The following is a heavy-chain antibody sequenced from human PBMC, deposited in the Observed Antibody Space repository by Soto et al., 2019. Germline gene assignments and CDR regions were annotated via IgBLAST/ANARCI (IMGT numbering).Heavy chain of an antibody. CDR3: ARRGRDCSGGSCYNWLDT. CDR1: GGSISSSSYY. CDR2: IYYSGST. J-gene: IGHJ5*02. Sequence: SETLSLTCTVSGGSISSSSYYWGWIRQPPGKGLEWIGSIYYSGSTYYNPSLKSRVTISVDTSKNQFSLKLRSVTAADTAVYYCARRGRDCSGGSCYNWLDTWGQGTLVTVSS. D-gene: IGHD2-15*01. V-gene: IGHV4-39*01.